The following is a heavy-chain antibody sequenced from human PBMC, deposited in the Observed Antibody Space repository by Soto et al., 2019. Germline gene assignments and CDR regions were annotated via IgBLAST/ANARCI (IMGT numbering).Heavy chain of an antibody. CDR3: ARSTTRGPQGFDP. Sequence: PSETLSLTCAVYGGSFSGYDWTWIRQPPGTGLEWIGEINHSGSTNYNPSLKSRVTISVDTSKNQFSLKLSSVTAADTAVYYCARSTTRGPQGFDPWGQGTLVTVSS. CDR1: GGSFSGYD. D-gene: IGHD3-10*01. J-gene: IGHJ5*02. V-gene: IGHV4-34*01. CDR2: INHSGST.